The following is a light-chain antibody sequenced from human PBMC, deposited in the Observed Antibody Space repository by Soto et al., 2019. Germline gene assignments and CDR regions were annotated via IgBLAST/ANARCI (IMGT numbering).Light chain of an antibody. V-gene: IGLV1-51*01. CDR1: SSNIGNNY. CDR2: DNN. CDR3: GTWDSSLSVGV. J-gene: IGLJ2*01. Sequence: QSVLTQPPSVSAAPGQKVTISCSGSSSNIGNNYVSWYQQLPGTAPTLLIYDNNKRPSGIPDRFSGSKSGTSATLGITGLQTGDEADYYCGTWDSSLSVGVFGGGTKVTVL.